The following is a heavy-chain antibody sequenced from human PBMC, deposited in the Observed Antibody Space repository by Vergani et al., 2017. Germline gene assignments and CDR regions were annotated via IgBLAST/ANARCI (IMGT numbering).Heavy chain of an antibody. D-gene: IGHD6-6*01. CDR2: ILTGGNT. CDR1: GDSINSDTYH. V-gene: IGHV4-61*02. J-gene: IGHJ5*01. CDR3: GRHDVLEGWFDR. Sequence: QVQLQASGAGLVKPSQTLSLTCSVSGDSINSDTYHWGWIRQPAGKGLEWVGRILTGGNTNYNPSLKSRVFMSTDTSKHQFYLKVTSVTAADTGVYYWGRHDVLEGWFDRWGPGTLVADST.